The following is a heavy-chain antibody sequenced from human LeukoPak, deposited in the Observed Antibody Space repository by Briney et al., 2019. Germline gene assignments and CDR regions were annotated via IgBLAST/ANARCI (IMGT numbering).Heavy chain of an antibody. CDR3: AKDLSSFDI. CDR1: GFPFSNYW. J-gene: IGHJ3*02. Sequence: GGSLRLSCLGSGFPFSNYWMSWVRQTPGKGLEWVANIKQDGSEKYYVDSVKGRFTISRDNAKNLLHLQMSSLRVEDTAIYYCAKDLSSFDIWGQGTMVTVSS. CDR2: IKQDGSEK. V-gene: IGHV3-7*01.